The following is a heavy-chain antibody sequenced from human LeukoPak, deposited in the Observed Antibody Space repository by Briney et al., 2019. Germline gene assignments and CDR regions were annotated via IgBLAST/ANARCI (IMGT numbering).Heavy chain of an antibody. CDR3: ARRSSGSYYY. Sequence: SETLSLTCTVSGGSIGSSSYYWGWIRQPPGKGLEWIGSIYYSGSTYYNPSLKSRVTISVDTSKNQFSLKLSSVTAADTAVYYCARRSSGSYYYWGQGTLVTVSS. V-gene: IGHV4-39*01. CDR1: GGSIGSSSYY. J-gene: IGHJ4*02. D-gene: IGHD3-10*01. CDR2: IYYSGST.